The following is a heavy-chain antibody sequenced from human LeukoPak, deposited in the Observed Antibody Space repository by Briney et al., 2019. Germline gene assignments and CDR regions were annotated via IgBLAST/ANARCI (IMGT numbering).Heavy chain of an antibody. Sequence: SETLSLTCTVSGGSISSGANYWSWIRQPPGRGLEWIGYISHSESAYYSPSLESRITISVDRSKNQFSLKLSSVTAADTAVYYCASTEVGATTTFDYWGQGTLVTVSS. CDR1: GGSISSGANY. J-gene: IGHJ4*02. D-gene: IGHD1-26*01. V-gene: IGHV4-30-2*01. CDR2: ISHSESA. CDR3: ASTEVGATTTFDY.